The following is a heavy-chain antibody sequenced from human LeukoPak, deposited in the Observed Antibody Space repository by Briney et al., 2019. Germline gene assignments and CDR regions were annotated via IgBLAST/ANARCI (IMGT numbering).Heavy chain of an antibody. D-gene: IGHD3-10*01. CDR1: GFTFSGYW. CDR3: VREMYGPGLYYFDY. J-gene: IGHJ4*02. Sequence: SGESLRLSCAASGFTFSGYWMSWVRQAPGKGPEWVANIKKDGRETYYLDSVKGRFTISRDNAKNSVYLQMNSLRVEDTAVYYCVREMYGPGLYYFDYWGQGTLVTVSS. V-gene: IGHV3-7*01. CDR2: IKKDGRET.